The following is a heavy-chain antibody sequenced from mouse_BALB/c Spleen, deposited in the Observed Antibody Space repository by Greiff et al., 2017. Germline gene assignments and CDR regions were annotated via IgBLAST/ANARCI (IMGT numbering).Heavy chain of an antibody. V-gene: IGHV5-6-5*01. CDR3: ARGKEGYAMDY. CDR2: ISSGGST. J-gene: IGHJ4*01. CDR1: GFTFSSYA. Sequence: EVKLVESWGGLVKPGGSLKLSCAASGFTFSSYAMSWVRQTPEKRLEWVASISSGGSTYYPDSVKGRFTISRDNARNILYLQMSSLRSEDTAMYYCARGKEGYAMDYWGQGTSVTVSS.